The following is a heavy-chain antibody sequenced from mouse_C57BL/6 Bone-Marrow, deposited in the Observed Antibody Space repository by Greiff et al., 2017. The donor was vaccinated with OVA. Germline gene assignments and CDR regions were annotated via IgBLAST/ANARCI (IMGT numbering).Heavy chain of an antibody. J-gene: IGHJ4*01. D-gene: IGHD1-2*01. Sequence: QVQLQQSGAELARPGASVKLSCKASGYTFTSYGISWVKQRTGQGLEWIGEIYPRSGNTYYTEKFKGKATLTADKSSSTAYMELRSLTSEDSAVYFCARGYCYYAMDYWGQGTSVTVSS. V-gene: IGHV1-81*01. CDR3: ARGYCYYAMDY. CDR2: IYPRSGNT. CDR1: GYTFTSYG.